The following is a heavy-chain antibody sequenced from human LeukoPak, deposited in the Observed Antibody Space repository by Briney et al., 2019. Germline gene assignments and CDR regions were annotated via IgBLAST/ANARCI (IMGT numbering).Heavy chain of an antibody. Sequence: GGSLRLSCAASGFTFSDYGMHWVRQAPGKGLEWVAFIRYDGSNKYYADSVKGRFTISRDNSKNTLYLQMNSLRAEDTAVYYCAKDLLYSDVWGSYRPNPLDYWGQGTLVTVSS. CDR2: IRYDGSNK. CDR1: GFTFSDYG. V-gene: IGHV3-30*02. D-gene: IGHD3-16*02. CDR3: AKDLLYSDVWGSYRPNPLDY. J-gene: IGHJ4*02.